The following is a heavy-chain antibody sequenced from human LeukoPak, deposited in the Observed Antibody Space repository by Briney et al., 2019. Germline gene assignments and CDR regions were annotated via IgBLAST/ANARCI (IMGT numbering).Heavy chain of an antibody. CDR2: TSYDGSNK. CDR1: GFTFSSYG. Sequence: GGSLRLSCAASGFTFSSYGMHWVRQAPGKGLEWVAVTSYDGSNKYYADSVKGRFTISRDNSKNTLYLQMNSLRAEDTAVYYCARAQSVAGPGDYWGQGTLVTVSS. D-gene: IGHD6-19*01. V-gene: IGHV3-30*03. CDR3: ARAQSVAGPGDY. J-gene: IGHJ4*02.